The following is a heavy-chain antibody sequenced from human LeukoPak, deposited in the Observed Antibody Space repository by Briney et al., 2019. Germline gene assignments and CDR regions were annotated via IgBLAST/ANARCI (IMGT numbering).Heavy chain of an antibody. CDR2: MCHTENT. V-gene: IGHV4-59*01. Sequence: PSETLSLTCSVSNDSIRNYYWSWIRQPPGKALEWIGYMCHTENTNYNPSLKSRLTMSIDTSKNQFSLNLNSVTAADTAVYYCARGNYGSGSYYVVDFDYWGQGTLVPVSS. J-gene: IGHJ4*02. CDR3: ARGNYGSGSYYVVDFDY. CDR1: NDSIRNYY. D-gene: IGHD3-10*01.